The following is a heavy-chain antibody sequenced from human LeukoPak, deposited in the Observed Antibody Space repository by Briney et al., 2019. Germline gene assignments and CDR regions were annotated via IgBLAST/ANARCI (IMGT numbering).Heavy chain of an antibody. CDR2: IYYSGST. D-gene: IGHD3-10*01. Sequence: SETLSLTCTVSGGSISSYYWSWIRQPPGKGLEWIGYIYYSGSTNYNPSLKSRVTISVDTSKNQFSLKLSSVTAADTAVYYCASTGQVGSFDSWGQGTLVSVSS. CDR3: ASTGQVGSFDS. CDR1: GGSISSYY. V-gene: IGHV4-59*08. J-gene: IGHJ4*02.